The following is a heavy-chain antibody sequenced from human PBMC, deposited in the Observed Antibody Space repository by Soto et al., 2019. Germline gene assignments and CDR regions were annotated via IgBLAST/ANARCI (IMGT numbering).Heavy chain of an antibody. CDR1: GDTLTELS. Sequence: ASVKVSCKVSGDTLTELSMHWVRQAPGKGLEWMGGFDPEDGETIYAQKFQGRVTMTEDTSTETAYMELRSLRSEDTAVYYCATGTGTTDYYYYYMDVWGKGSTVTVSS. CDR3: ATGTGTTDYYYYYMDV. CDR2: FDPEDGET. D-gene: IGHD1-1*01. V-gene: IGHV1-24*01. J-gene: IGHJ6*03.